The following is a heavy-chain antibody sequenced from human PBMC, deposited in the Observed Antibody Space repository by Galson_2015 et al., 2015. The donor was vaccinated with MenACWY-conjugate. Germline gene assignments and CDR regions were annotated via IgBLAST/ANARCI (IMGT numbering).Heavy chain of an antibody. V-gene: IGHV3-7*03. CDR2: IKQDGSEK. CDR3: ARPEAQWERLY. CDR1: GFTFTTYW. J-gene: IGHJ4*02. D-gene: IGHD1-26*01. Sequence: SLRLSCAASGFTFTTYWMTWVRQAPGKGLEWVANIKQDGSEKYYVDSVKGRFTVSRDNAKKSLYLQMNSLRAEDTAVYYCARPEAQWERLYWGQGTLVTVSS.